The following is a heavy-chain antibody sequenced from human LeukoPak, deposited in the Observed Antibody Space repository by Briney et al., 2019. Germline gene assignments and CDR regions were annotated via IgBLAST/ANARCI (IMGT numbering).Heavy chain of an antibody. J-gene: IGHJ5*02. V-gene: IGHV1-18*01. D-gene: IGHD1-26*01. CDR3: ARSTSGSYYWFAP. CDR2: ISAYNGNT. Sequence: GASVKVSCKASGYTFTSYGISWVRQAPGQGLEWTGGISAYNGNTNYAQKYQGRVTMTRDTSISTDYMELSRLRSDNTAVYYCARSTSGSYYWFAPWGQGTLVTVYS. CDR1: GYTFTSYG.